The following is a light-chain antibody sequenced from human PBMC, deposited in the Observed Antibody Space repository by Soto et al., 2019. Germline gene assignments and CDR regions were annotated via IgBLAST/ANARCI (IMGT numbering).Light chain of an antibody. CDR1: QSISSW. CDR3: QQHITYPWT. J-gene: IGKJ1*01. V-gene: IGKV1-5*03. Sequence: DIQMTQSPSTLSASVGDRVTITCRASQSISSWLAWYQQKPGKAPKVLIYKASSLESGVPSRFSGSGSVTEFTLTISSLQPDDFATYYCQQHITYPWTFGQGTQVEIK. CDR2: KAS.